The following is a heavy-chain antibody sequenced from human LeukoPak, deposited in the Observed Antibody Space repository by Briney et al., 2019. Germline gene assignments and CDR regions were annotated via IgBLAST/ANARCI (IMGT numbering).Heavy chain of an antibody. Sequence: ASVKVSCKVSGYTLTELSMHWVRQAPGKGLEWMGGFDPEDGETIYAQKFQGRVTMTEDTSTDTAYMELSSLRSEDTAVYYCATSFLRAVTTGNAFDIWGQGTMVTVSS. CDR2: FDPEDGET. J-gene: IGHJ3*02. D-gene: IGHD4-17*01. CDR3: ATSFLRAVTTGNAFDI. V-gene: IGHV1-24*01. CDR1: GYTLTELS.